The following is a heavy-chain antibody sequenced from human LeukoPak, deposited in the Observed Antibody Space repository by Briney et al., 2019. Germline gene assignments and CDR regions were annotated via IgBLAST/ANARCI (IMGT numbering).Heavy chain of an antibody. CDR2: ISGSGGST. D-gene: IGHD3-22*01. CDR3: ARYYYDSSGYYGFDY. V-gene: IGHV3-23*01. Sequence: GGSLRLSCAASGFTFSSYGMSWVRQAPGKGLEWVSAISGSGGSTYYADSVKGRFTISRDNSKNTLYLQMNSLRAEDTAVYYCARYYYDSSGYYGFDYWGQGTLVTVSS. CDR1: GFTFSSYG. J-gene: IGHJ4*02.